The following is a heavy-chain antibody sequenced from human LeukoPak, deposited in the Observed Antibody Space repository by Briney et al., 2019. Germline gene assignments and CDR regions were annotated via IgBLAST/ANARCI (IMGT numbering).Heavy chain of an antibody. CDR3: AATRGLISPDWYFDL. V-gene: IGHV1-2*02. CDR2: INPNSGGT. CDR1: GYTFTGYY. Sequence: ASVKVSCKASGYTFTGYYLHWVRQAPGQGLEWMGWINPNSGGTNYAQNFQGRVTMTRDTSISTAYMELSRLRSDDTAVYYCAATRGLISPDWYFDLWGRGTLVTVSS. J-gene: IGHJ2*01. D-gene: IGHD3-10*01.